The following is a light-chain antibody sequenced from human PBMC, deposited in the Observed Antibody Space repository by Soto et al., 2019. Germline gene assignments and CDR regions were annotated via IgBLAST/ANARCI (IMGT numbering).Light chain of an antibody. CDR2: GAS. CDR3: QQYSSSPLT. J-gene: IGKJ4*01. Sequence: EIVLTQSPATLSLSPGERATLSCRASQSVSSYLAWYQQEPGQAPRLLIYGASNRATGIPDRFSGSGSGTDFTLTISRLEPEDFAVYYCQQYSSSPLTFGGGTKVDIK. V-gene: IGKV3-20*01. CDR1: QSVSSY.